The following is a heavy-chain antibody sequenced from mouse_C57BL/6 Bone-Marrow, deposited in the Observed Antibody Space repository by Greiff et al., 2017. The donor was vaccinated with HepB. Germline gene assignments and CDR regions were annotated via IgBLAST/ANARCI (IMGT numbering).Heavy chain of an antibody. CDR2: IDPNRGGT. CDR3: ARSGYGSSYVEFAY. D-gene: IGHD1-1*01. CDR1: GYTFTSYW. Sequence: QVQLQQPGAELVKPGASVKLSCKASGYTFTSYWMHWVKQRPGRGLEWIGRIDPNRGGTKYNEKFKSKATLTVDKPSSTAYMQLSSLTSEDSAVYYCARSGYGSSYVEFAYWGQGTLVTVSA. V-gene: IGHV1-72*01. J-gene: IGHJ3*01.